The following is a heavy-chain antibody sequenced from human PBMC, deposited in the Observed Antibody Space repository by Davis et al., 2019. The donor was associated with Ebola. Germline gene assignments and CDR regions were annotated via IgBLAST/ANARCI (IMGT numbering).Heavy chain of an antibody. D-gene: IGHD5-24*01. Sequence: SGPTLVKPTQTLTLTCTFSGFSLTDAGKRVSWVRQPPRRALEWLARFDWEGVPLFNTSLRTRLTISKDTSKNQVVLTMTGMDPVDTATYYCARSSWDGTSLDYWGRGILVVVSS. CDR2: FDWEGVP. CDR1: GFSLTDAGKR. CDR3: ARSSWDGTSLDY. V-gene: IGHV2-70*04. J-gene: IGHJ4*02.